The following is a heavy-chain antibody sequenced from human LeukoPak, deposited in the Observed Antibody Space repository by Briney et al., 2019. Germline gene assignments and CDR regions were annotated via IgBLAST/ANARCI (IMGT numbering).Heavy chain of an antibody. CDR1: GFTVSSNY. CDR2: ISGSGGST. Sequence: PGGSLRLSCAASGFTVSSNYMSWVRQAPGKGLEWVSAISGSGGSTYYADSGKGRFTISRDNSKNTLDLQMNSLRAEDTAVYYCAKSDYYDSSGYYPSEYRGQGTLVTVSS. D-gene: IGHD3-22*01. J-gene: IGHJ4*02. V-gene: IGHV3-23*01. CDR3: AKSDYYDSSGYYPSEY.